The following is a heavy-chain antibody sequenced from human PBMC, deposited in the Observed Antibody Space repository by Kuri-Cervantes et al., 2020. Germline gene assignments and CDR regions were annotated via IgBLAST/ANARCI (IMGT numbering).Heavy chain of an antibody. J-gene: IGHJ6*02. V-gene: IGHV3-23*01. CDR2: ISGSGGST. CDR3: ARDPGHRNGMDV. Sequence: GGSLRLSCAASGFTFSSYAMSWVRQAPGKGLEWVSAISGSGGSTYYADSVKGRFTISRDNAKNSLYLQMNSLRDEDTAVYYCARDPGHRNGMDVWGQGTTVTVSS. CDR1: GFTFSSYA.